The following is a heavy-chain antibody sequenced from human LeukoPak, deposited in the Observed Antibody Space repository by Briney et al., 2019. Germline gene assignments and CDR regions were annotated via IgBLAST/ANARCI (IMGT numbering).Heavy chain of an antibody. D-gene: IGHD2-21*01. CDR3: AKDFRIGYSAHFDY. J-gene: IGHJ4*02. V-gene: IGHV3-23*01. CDR2: IYENGGTT. CDR1: GFTFRSHA. Sequence: GGSLRLSCVGSGFTFRSHAMSWVRQAPEKGLEFVSGIYENGGTTYYADSVKGRFSISRDNSKNTLYLQMDSLRGEDTAVYYCAKDFRIGYSAHFDYWGQGIPVTVSS.